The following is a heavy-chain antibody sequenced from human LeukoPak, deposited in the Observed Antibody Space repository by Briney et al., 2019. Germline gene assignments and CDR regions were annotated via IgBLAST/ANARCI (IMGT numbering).Heavy chain of an antibody. D-gene: IGHD3-22*01. CDR2: ISGSGGST. J-gene: IGHJ4*02. CDR3: AGYYYDSSGYSFDY. CDR1: GFTFSTYA. Sequence: GGSLRLSCAASGFTFSTYAMSWVRQAPGKGLEWVSAISGSGGSTYYADSVKGRFTISRDNSKNTLYLQMNSLRAEDTAVYYCAGYYYDSSGYSFDYWGQGTLVTVSS. V-gene: IGHV3-23*01.